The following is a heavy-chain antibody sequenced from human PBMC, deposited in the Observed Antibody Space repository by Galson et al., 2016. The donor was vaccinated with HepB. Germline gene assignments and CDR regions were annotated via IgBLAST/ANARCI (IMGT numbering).Heavy chain of an antibody. CDR1: GFTFTTYW. CDR3: ATFIEEHSSFES. CDR2: IKQDESEK. J-gene: IGHJ4*02. V-gene: IGHV3-7*01. Sequence: SLRLSCAASGFTFTTYWMSWLRQAPGKGLEWVANIKQDESEKFYVDSVKGRFTVSRDNAKNSLFLQMRSLRAEDTAVYFCATFIEEHSSFESWGQGTQVTVSS. D-gene: IGHD4-11*01.